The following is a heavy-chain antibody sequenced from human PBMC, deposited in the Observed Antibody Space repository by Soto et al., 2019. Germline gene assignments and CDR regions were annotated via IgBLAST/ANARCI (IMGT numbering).Heavy chain of an antibody. CDR2: VKRDGSEK. V-gene: IGHV3-7*05. CDR1: GFTFSTYW. Sequence: EVQLVESGGGLVQPGGSLRLSCAASGFTFSTYWMTWVRQAPGKGLEWVAHVKRDGSEKYNVDSVKGRFTISRDNAKNSLYLQMNSLRAEDTAVYYCASGGGHTYGRLPGVYWGQGILVTVSS. D-gene: IGHD5-18*01. J-gene: IGHJ4*02. CDR3: ASGGGHTYGRLPGVY.